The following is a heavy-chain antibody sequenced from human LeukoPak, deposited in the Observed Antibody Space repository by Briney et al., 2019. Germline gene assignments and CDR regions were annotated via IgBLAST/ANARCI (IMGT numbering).Heavy chain of an antibody. D-gene: IGHD2-15*01. CDR3: VVAATLVY. CDR1: GYTFTGYY. CDR2: INPNSGGT. J-gene: IGHJ4*02. Sequence: GASVKVSCKASGYTFTGYYMHWARQAPGQGLEWVGWINPNSGGTNYAQKFQGRVTMTRDTSISTAYMELSRLRSDDTAVYYCVVAATLVYWGQGTLVTVSS. V-gene: IGHV1-2*02.